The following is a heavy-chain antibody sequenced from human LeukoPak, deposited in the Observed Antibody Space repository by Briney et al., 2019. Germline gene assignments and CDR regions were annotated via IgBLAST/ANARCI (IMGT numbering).Heavy chain of an antibody. D-gene: IGHD6-13*01. CDR3: ARGGSSSSWYPFDY. V-gene: IGHV3-72*01. CDR2: IRNKANSYTT. J-gene: IGHJ4*02. Sequence: GGSLRLSCAASGFTFSEHYMDWVRQAPGKGLKWVGRIRNKANSYTTEYTASVKGRFTISRDDSKNSLYLQMNSLKTEDTAVYYCARGGSSSSWYPFDYWGQGTLVTVSS. CDR1: GFTFSEHY.